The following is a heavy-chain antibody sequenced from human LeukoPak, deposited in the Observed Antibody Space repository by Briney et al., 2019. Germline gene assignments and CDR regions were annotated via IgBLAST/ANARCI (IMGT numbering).Heavy chain of an antibody. J-gene: IGHJ4*02. CDR1: GITFSNYW. V-gene: IGHV3-7*01. Sequence: GGSLRHSLARSGITFSNYWISGVRQAPGGGGEWVGSIKPDGGEKNYMDSVKGRFTISRDNAKNSLYLQMNSLTAEDTALYYCARDYSATSGLDYWGQGALVTVSS. CDR2: IKPDGGEK. CDR3: ARDYSATSGLDY. D-gene: IGHD2-15*01.